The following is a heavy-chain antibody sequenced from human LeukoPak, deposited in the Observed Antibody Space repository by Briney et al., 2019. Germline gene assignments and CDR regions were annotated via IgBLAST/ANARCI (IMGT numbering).Heavy chain of an antibody. J-gene: IGHJ4*02. V-gene: IGHV3-23*01. CDR2: VSGSGDRM. D-gene: IGHD6-13*01. CDR3: AKAAAAPGFDF. Sequence: GGSLRLSCAASGFTSSSYALNWVRRAPGKGLEWVATVSGSGDRMYHADSVKGRFTISRDNSKNTIYLQMNSLRAEDTALYYCAKAAAAPGFDFWGQGTLVTVSS. CDR1: GFTSSSYA.